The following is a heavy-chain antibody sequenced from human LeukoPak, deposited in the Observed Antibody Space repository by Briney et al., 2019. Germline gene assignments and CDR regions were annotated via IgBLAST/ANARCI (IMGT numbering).Heavy chain of an antibody. CDR2: ISYDGSNK. Sequence: GRSLRLSCAASGFTFSSYGMHWVRQAPGKGLEWVAVISYDGSNKYYADSVKGRFTISRDNSKNTLYPQMNSLRAEDTAVYYCAKDAGSGSYTNWFDPWGQGTLVTVSS. CDR1: GFTFSSYG. J-gene: IGHJ5*02. D-gene: IGHD3-10*01. V-gene: IGHV3-30*18. CDR3: AKDAGSGSYTNWFDP.